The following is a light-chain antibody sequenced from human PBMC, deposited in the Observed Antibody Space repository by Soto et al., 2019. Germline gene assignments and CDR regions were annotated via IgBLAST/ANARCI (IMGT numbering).Light chain of an antibody. Sequence: EIVLTQSPATLSLSPGERATLSCRASQSVSSYLAWYQQKPGQAPRLLIYDASNMATGIPARFSGSGSGTDFTLTISSLEPEDFAVYYCQQSSNCPRTFGQGTKLEIK. CDR1: QSVSSY. CDR2: DAS. J-gene: IGKJ2*01. V-gene: IGKV3-11*01. CDR3: QQSSNCPRT.